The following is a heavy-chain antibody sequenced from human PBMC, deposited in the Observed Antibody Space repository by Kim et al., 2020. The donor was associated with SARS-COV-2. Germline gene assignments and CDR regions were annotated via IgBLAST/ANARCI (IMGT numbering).Heavy chain of an antibody. CDR1: GFTFTNYA. V-gene: IGHV3-23*01. CDR2: INRSGSNS. D-gene: IGHD6-19*01. CDR3: AKRQESSVWSFDY. J-gene: IGHJ4*02. Sequence: GGSLRLSCAASGFTFTNYAMSWVRQAPGKGLEWVSSINRSGSNSYYADYVKGRFTISRDNSKNTLYLQMDSLRAEDTAVYYCAKRQESSVWSFDYWGQGTLVTVSS.